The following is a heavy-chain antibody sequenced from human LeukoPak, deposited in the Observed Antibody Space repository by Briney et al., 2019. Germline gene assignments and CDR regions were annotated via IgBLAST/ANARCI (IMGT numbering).Heavy chain of an antibody. CDR1: VFLFSNYN. Sequence: GGALRLSCAASVFLFSNYNMNWVRQAPGKGLEGVSSISSSGSSIYYADSVTGRFTITRDNAKNSLFLEMNSLRGEDTAIYYCARAHSSSWPGWYDPWGQGTLVTVSS. J-gene: IGHJ5*02. CDR2: ISSSGSSI. V-gene: IGHV3-21*01. D-gene: IGHD6-13*01. CDR3: ARAHSSSWPGWYDP.